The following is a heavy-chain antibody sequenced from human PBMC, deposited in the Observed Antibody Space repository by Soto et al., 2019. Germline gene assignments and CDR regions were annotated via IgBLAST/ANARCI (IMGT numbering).Heavy chain of an antibody. J-gene: IGHJ6*02. Sequence: PSETLSLTCTVSGGSISSSSYYWGWIRQPPGKGLEWIGSIYYSGSTNYNPSLKSRVTISVDTSKNQFSLKLSSVTAADTAVYYCAREPTTVTNYYYYALDVWGQGTTVTVSS. V-gene: IGHV4-39*07. CDR1: GGSISSSSYY. D-gene: IGHD4-17*01. CDR3: AREPTTVTNYYYYALDV. CDR2: IYYSGST.